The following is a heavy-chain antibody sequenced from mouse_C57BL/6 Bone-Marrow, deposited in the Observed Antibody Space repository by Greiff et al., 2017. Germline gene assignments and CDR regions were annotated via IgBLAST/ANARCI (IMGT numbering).Heavy chain of an antibody. D-gene: IGHD1-1*01. CDR2: ILPGSGST. CDR1: GYTFTGYW. J-gene: IGHJ3*01. V-gene: IGHV1-9*01. CDR3: ARGFITTVGSVPAWFAY. Sequence: QVQLQQSGAELMKPGASVKLSCKATGYTFTGYWIEWVKQRPGHGLEWIGEILPGSGSTNYNEKFKGKATFTADTSSNTAYMQLSSLTTEDSAIYYCARGFITTVGSVPAWFAYWGQGTLVTVSA.